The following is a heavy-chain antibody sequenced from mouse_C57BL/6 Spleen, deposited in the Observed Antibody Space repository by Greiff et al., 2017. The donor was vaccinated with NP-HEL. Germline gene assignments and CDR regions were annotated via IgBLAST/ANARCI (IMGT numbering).Heavy chain of an antibody. V-gene: IGHV1-69*01. D-gene: IGHD2-4*01. Sequence: VQLQQPGAELVMPGASVTLSCKASGYTFTSYWMHWVKQRPGQGLEWIGEIDPSDSYTNYNQKFKGKSTLTVDKSSSTAYMQLSSLTSEDSAVYYCARDKLRRDYFDYWGQGTTLTVSS. J-gene: IGHJ2*01. CDR3: ARDKLRRDYFDY. CDR1: GYTFTSYW. CDR2: IDPSDSYT.